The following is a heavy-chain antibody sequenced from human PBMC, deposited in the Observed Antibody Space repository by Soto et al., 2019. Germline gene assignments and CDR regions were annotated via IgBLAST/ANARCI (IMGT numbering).Heavy chain of an antibody. CDR1: GGSISSYY. J-gene: IGHJ6*03. V-gene: IGHV4-59*01. CDR3: ARVGYCSSTSCYPYYYYYMDV. Sequence: PSETLSLTCTVSGGSISSYYWSWIRQPPGKGLEWIGYIYYSGSTNYNPSLKSRVTISVDTSKNQFSLKLSSVTAADTAVYYCARVGYCSSTSCYPYYYYYMDVWGKGTTVTGSS. CDR2: IYYSGST. D-gene: IGHD2-2*01.